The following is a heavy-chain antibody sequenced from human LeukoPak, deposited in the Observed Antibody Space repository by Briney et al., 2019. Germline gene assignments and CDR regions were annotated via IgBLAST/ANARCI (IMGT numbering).Heavy chain of an antibody. CDR1: GYTFTSYY. V-gene: IGHV1-46*01. Sequence: ASVKVSCKASGYTFTSYYMHWVRQAPGQGLEWMGIINPSGGSTSYAQKFQGRVTMTRDTSTSTVYMELSSLRSEDTAVYYCGLRGYSYGYVSDYFDYWGQGTQVTVSS. CDR2: INPSGGST. CDR3: GLRGYSYGYVSDYFDY. D-gene: IGHD5-18*01. J-gene: IGHJ4*02.